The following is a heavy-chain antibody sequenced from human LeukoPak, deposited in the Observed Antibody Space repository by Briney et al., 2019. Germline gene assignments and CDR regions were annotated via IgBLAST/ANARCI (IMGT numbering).Heavy chain of an antibody. D-gene: IGHD1-1*01. CDR3: ARETGTTNWFDP. V-gene: IGHV1-8*03. J-gene: IGHJ5*02. CDR1: GYTFTSYD. CDR2: MNPNSGNT. Sequence: ASVKVSCKASGYTFTSYDINWVRQATGQGLEWMGWMNPNSGNTGYAQKFQGRVTITRNTSISTVYMELSSLRSEDTAVYYCARETGTTNWFDPWGQGTLVTVSS.